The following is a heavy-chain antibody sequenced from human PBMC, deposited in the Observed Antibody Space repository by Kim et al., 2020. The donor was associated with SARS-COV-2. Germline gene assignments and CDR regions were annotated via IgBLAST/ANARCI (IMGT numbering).Heavy chain of an antibody. V-gene: IGHV6-1*01. CDR2: TYYRSKWYN. J-gene: IGHJ4*02. D-gene: IGHD6-13*01. Sequence: SQTXSLTCAXSGDSVSSNSAAWNWIRQYPSRGLEWLGRTYYRSKWYNDYAVSVKSRITINPDTSKNQFSLQLNSVTPEDTAVYYCARDLYSSSGAGFGYWGQGTLVTVSS. CDR3: ARDLYSSSGAGFGY. CDR1: GDSVSSNSAA.